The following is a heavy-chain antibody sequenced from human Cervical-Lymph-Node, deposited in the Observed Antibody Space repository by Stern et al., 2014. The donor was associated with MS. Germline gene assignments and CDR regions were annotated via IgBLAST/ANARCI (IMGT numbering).Heavy chain of an antibody. V-gene: IGHV3-9*01. CDR3: ARGTTVFLYSFDL. D-gene: IGHD4-11*01. Sequence: VQLVESGGGLVQPGRSLRLSCAASGFTFDDYAMHWVRQVPGKGLEWVSGISWNSVTKGYADSVKGRFTISRDNAKNSGFLQLDSLRVEDTALYYCARGTTVFLYSFDLWGQGTLVTVSS. CDR1: GFTFDDYA. CDR2: ISWNSVTK. J-gene: IGHJ4*02.